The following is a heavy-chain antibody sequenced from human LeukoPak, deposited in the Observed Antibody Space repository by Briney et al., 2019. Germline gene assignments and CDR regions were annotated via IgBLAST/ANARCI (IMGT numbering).Heavy chain of an antibody. J-gene: IGHJ5*02. V-gene: IGHV4-59*01. Sequence: SETLSLTCTVSAGSISSYYWSWILQPPGKGLEWIGYIYYSGSTNYNPSLKSRVTISVDTSKNQFSLKLSSVTAADTAVYYCARVQDSGYDFAGDWFDPWGQGTLVTVSS. D-gene: IGHD5-12*01. CDR3: ARVQDSGYDFAGDWFDP. CDR1: AGSISSYY. CDR2: IYYSGST.